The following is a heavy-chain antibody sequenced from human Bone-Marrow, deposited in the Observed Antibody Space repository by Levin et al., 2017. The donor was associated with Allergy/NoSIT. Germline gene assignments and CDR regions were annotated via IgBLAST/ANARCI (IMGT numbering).Heavy chain of an antibody. J-gene: IGHJ6*02. Sequence: SETLSLTCTVSGGSISSGDYYWSWIRQPPGKGLEWIGYIYYSGSTYYNPSLKSRVTISVDTSKNQFSLKLSSVTAADTAVYYCARDRDNWNYGYYGMDVWGQGTTVTVSS. CDR3: ARDRDNWNYGYYGMDV. D-gene: IGHD1-7*01. CDR1: GGSISSGDYY. CDR2: IYYSGST. V-gene: IGHV4-30-4*01.